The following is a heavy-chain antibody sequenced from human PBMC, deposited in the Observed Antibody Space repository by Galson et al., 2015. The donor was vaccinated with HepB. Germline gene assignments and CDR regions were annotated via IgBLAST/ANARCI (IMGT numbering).Heavy chain of an antibody. CDR2: IYGGGDT. J-gene: IGHJ4*02. CDR3: AKGYSKSWYSGLGY. D-gene: IGHD5-12*01. V-gene: IGHV3-53*01. Sequence: SLRLSCAASGFIVSTNYVSWVRQGPGKGLEWVPIIYGGGDTYYADSVKGRFTISRDNSKNTVYLQMNSLRAEDTAMYYCAKGYSKSWYSGLGYWGQGTLVTVSS. CDR1: GFIVSTNY.